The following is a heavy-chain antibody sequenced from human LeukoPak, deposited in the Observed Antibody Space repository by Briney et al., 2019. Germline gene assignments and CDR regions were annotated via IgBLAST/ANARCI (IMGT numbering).Heavy chain of an antibody. J-gene: IGHJ4*02. CDR2: RYDGGST. CDR3: ARGVAVAGNLWRYYFDY. Sequence: SETLSLTCAVSGGSISSSNWWRGVRPPPGNGVEGIGERYDGGSTNYNPSLKGRVTISGDKSKNHFSLKLSSVNAADTAVYYCARGVAVAGNLWRYYFDYWGQGTLVTVSS. CDR1: GGSISSSNW. V-gene: IGHV4-4*02. D-gene: IGHD6-19*01.